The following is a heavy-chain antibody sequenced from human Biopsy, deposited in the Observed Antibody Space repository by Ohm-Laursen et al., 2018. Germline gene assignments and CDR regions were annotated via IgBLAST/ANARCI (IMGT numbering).Heavy chain of an antibody. D-gene: IGHD2-8*01. CDR3: ARDPLNGHKHFDY. J-gene: IGHJ4*02. Sequence: EASVKVSCKASSYTFTDYNIHWMRQAPGQGLEWLGYINCKTGATNYAQKFQGTVTMTRDTSISTAYLALGSLRSVDTAIYYCARDPLNGHKHFDYWGQGSLVTVSS. CDR2: INCKTGAT. CDR1: SYTFTDYN. V-gene: IGHV1-2*02.